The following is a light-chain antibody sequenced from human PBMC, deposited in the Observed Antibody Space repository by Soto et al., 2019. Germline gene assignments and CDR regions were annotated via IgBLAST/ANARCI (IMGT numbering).Light chain of an antibody. Sequence: QSVLTQPPSVSGAPGQRVTISCTGSSSNIGAGYDVNWYQQLPGTAPKLLIYGNTNRPSGVPDRFSGSKSGTSGSLAISGLQTEDAAEYYCQSWDTSLSGSVFGGGTQLTVL. CDR1: SSNIGAGYD. V-gene: IGLV1-40*01. CDR3: QSWDTSLSGSV. CDR2: GNT. J-gene: IGLJ2*01.